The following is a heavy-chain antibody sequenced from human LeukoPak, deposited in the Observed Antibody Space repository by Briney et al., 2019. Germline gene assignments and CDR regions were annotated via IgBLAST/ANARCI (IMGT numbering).Heavy chain of an antibody. CDR2: IYPGDSDN. CDR3: AVGYSSSYFDY. CDR1: GYRFTSYW. Sequence: GESLKFSCKGSGYRFTSYWFGWVRQMPGKGLEWMGIIYPGDSDNSYSPSFQGQVIISADKTISTAYLQWSSLKASDTAMYYCAVGYSSSYFDYWGQGTLVTVSS. D-gene: IGHD6-13*01. V-gene: IGHV5-51*01. J-gene: IGHJ4*02.